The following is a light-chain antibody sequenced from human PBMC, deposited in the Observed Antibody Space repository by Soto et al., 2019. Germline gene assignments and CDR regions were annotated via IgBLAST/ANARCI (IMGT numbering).Light chain of an antibody. CDR1: KIGSKI. CDR2: DAT. Sequence: SYELTQPPSVSVAPGQTDKITCGGDKIGSKIVHWYKQRPGQAPVAVVFDATDRPSGIPDRISASRSGDTATLTISMVDAGDEADYYCPVWASTAEFFVFGSGTKVTVL. V-gene: IGLV3-21*02. CDR3: PVWASTAEFFV. J-gene: IGLJ1*01.